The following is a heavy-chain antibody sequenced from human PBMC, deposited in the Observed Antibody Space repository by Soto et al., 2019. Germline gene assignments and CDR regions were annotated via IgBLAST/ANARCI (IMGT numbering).Heavy chain of an antibody. CDR3: ARDSQGIFGVDY. CDR2: LDYSGST. CDR1: GGSISSGGYY. V-gene: IGHV4-31*03. Sequence: QVQLQESGPGLVKPSQTLSLTCTVSGGSISSGGYYWSWIRQHPGKGLEWIGYLDYSGSTYYNPSLKSRVTISVDTSKNQFSLKLSSVTAADTAVYYCARDSQGIFGVDYWGQGTLGTVSS. D-gene: IGHD3-3*01. J-gene: IGHJ4*02.